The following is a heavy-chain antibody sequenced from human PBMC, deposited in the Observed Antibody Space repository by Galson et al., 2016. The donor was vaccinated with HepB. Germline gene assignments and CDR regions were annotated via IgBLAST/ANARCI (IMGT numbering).Heavy chain of an antibody. D-gene: IGHD6-19*01. CDR2: IWFDGTNE. CDR1: GFSFSSYG. CDR3: VRRYGWYVNDHYYAMDV. V-gene: IGHV3-33*07. J-gene: IGHJ6*02. Sequence: SLRLSCATSGFSFSSYGMYWVRQVPGKGLEWVAVIWFDGTNEDYVDSVKGRFTISRDNSMKTLYLQMNSLRAEDTAVYYCVRRYGWYVNDHYYAMDVWGQGTTVTVSS.